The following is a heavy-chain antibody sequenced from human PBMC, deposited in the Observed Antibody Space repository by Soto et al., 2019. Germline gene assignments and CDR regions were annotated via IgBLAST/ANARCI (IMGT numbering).Heavy chain of an antibody. CDR1: GFTFSSYD. D-gene: IGHD1-7*01. CDR3: VRRVSRNSDY. J-gene: IGHJ4*02. V-gene: IGHV3-64*01. CDR2: ISSNGGTT. Sequence: EVQLAESGGGMVQPGGSLRLSCVASGFTFSSYDMHWVRQAPGKGLEYVSSISSNGGTTYYGNSVKGRFTISRDNSKNALYLQLGSLRAEDMAVYYCVRRVSRNSDYWGQGTLVTVAS.